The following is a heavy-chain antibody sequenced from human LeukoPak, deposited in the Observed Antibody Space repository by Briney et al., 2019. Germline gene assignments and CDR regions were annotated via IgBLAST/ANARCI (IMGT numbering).Heavy chain of an antibody. CDR3: ARGGDHTVTTFGYYYYMDV. CDR1: GGSFSGYY. Sequence: PSGTLSLTCAVYGGSFSGYYWSWIRQPPGKGLEWIGEINHSGSTNYNPSLKSRVTISVDTSKNQFSLKLSSVTAADTAVYYCARGGDHTVTTFGYYYYMDVWGKGTTVTVSS. CDR2: INHSGST. J-gene: IGHJ6*03. V-gene: IGHV4-34*01. D-gene: IGHD4-17*01.